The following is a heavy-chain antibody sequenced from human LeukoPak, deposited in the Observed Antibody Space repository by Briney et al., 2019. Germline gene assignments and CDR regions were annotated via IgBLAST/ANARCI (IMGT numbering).Heavy chain of an antibody. J-gene: IGHJ4*02. V-gene: IGHV1-18*01. D-gene: IGHD4-17*01. CDR1: GYTFTSYD. CDR3: ARFHGERYFDY. Sequence: GASVKVSCKASGYTFTSYDINWVRQALGQGLEWMGWISAYNGNTNYAQKLQGRVTMTTDTSTSTAYMELRSLRSDDTAVYYCARFHGERYFDYWGQGTLVTVSS. CDR2: ISAYNGNT.